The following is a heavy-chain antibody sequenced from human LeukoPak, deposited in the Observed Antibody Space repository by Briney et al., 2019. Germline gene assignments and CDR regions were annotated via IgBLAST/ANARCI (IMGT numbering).Heavy chain of an antibody. CDR3: ARNLVVVINSEYYFDY. CDR2: IYSGGST. J-gene: IGHJ4*02. D-gene: IGHD3-22*01. V-gene: IGHV3-66*02. Sequence: GGSLRLSCAASGFTVSSNYMSWVRQAPGKGLEWVSVIYSGGSTYYADSVKGRFTISRDNSKNTLYLQMNSLRAEDTAVYYCARNLVVVINSEYYFDYWGQGTLVTVSS. CDR1: GFTVSSNY.